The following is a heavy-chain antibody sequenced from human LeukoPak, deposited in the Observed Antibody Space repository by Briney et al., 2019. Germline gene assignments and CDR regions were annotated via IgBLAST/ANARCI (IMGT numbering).Heavy chain of an antibody. D-gene: IGHD5-18*01. CDR1: GGSISSGDYY. V-gene: IGHV4-30-4*08. J-gene: IGHJ4*02. CDR2: IYYSGST. Sequence: SETLSLTCTVSGGSISSGDYYWSWIRQPPGKGLEWIGYIYYSGSTYYNPSLKSRVTISVDTSKNQFSLELSSVTAADTAVYYCARSGYSYGTFDYWGQGTLVTVSS. CDR3: ARSGYSYGTFDY.